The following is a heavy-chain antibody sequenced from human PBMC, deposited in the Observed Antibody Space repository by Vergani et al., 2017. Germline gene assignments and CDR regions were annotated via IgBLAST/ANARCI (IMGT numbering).Heavy chain of an antibody. CDR1: GYTFSNYY. Sequence: QVQVVQSGAEVKKSGASVKVSCKTSGYTFSNYYMHWVRQAPGQGLEWMGIINPSGGHTNHAQKFQGRVTMTRDTSTSTVYMELSSLRSEDTAIYYCARGDYGILTGYQYWGQGTLVTVSA. D-gene: IGHD3-9*01. CDR3: ARGDYGILTGYQY. V-gene: IGHV1-46*03. J-gene: IGHJ4*02. CDR2: INPSGGHT.